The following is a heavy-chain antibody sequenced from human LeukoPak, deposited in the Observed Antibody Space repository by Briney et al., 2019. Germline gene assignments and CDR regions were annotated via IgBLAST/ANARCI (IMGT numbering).Heavy chain of an antibody. CDR2: ISWNSGSI. D-gene: IGHD1-26*01. CDR1: GFTFDDYV. CDR3: AKDTKWELNGEAFDI. Sequence: GGSLRLSCAASGFTFDDYVMHWVRQAPGKGLEWVSGISWNSGSIGYADSVKGRFTISRDNAKNSLYLQMNSLRAEDTALYYCAKDTKWELNGEAFDIWGQGTMVTVSS. J-gene: IGHJ3*02. V-gene: IGHV3-9*01.